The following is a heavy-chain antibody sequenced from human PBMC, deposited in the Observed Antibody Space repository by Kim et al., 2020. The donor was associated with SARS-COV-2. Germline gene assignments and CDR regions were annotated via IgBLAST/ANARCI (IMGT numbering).Heavy chain of an antibody. V-gene: IGHV1-69*13. CDR2: IIPIFGTA. CDR3: ARVVSVTTSPYYYYYGMDV. Sequence: SVKVSCKASGGTFSSYAISWVRQAPGQGLEWMGGIIPIFGTANYAQKFQGRVTITADESTSTAYMELSSLRSEDTAVYYCARVVSVTTSPYYYYYGMDVWGQGTTVTVSS. CDR1: GGTFSSYA. D-gene: IGHD4-17*01. J-gene: IGHJ6*02.